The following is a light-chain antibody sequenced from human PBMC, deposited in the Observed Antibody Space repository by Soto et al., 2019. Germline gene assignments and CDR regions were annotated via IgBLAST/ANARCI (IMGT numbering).Light chain of an antibody. J-gene: IGLJ3*02. V-gene: IGLV1-36*01. CDR2: YDD. CDR1: NVGNKA. Sequence: QSVLTQPSSVSEAPGQRVTISCSGSNVGNKAVNWYQQLPGKAPKLLLYYDDMLSSGVSDRFSGSKSGTSASLAISGLQNDDDGDYYCAIWDDNVDGGVFGGGTKLTVL. CDR3: AIWDDNVDGGV.